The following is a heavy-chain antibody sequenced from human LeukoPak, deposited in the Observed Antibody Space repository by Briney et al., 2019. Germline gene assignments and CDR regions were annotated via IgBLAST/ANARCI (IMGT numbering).Heavy chain of an antibody. V-gene: IGHV4-61*08. Sequence: NPSETLSLTCTVSGGSISSGGYYWSWIRQPPGKGLEWIGYISYSGTTNYNPSLKSRVTMSVDTSKNQFSLKLSSVTAADTAVYYCTRGYDYGDYWGQGTLVTVSS. CDR1: GGSISSGGYY. CDR2: ISYSGTT. CDR3: TRGYDYGDY. J-gene: IGHJ4*02. D-gene: IGHD3-16*01.